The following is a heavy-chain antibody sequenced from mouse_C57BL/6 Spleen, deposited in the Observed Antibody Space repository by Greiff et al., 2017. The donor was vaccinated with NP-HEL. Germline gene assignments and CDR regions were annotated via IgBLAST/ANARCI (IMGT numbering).Heavy chain of an antibody. Sequence: VQLQQSGPELVKPGASVKISCKASGYTFTDYYMNWVKQSHGKSLEWIGDINPNNGGTSYNQKFKGKATLTVDKSSSTAYMELRSLTSEDSAVYYCAKLGRDWYFDVWGTGTTVTVSS. CDR1: GYTFTDYY. D-gene: IGHD4-1*01. J-gene: IGHJ1*03. CDR3: AKLGRDWYFDV. V-gene: IGHV1-26*01. CDR2: INPNNGGT.